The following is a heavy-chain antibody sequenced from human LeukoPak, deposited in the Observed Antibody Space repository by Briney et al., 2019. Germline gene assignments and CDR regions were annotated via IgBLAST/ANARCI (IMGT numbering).Heavy chain of an antibody. CDR1: GFTFSSYA. J-gene: IGHJ4*02. CDR3: AEADSYGFLPFSDY. V-gene: IGHV3-23*01. CDR2: ISGSGGSK. Sequence: GGSLRLSCAASGFTFSSYAMSWVRQAPGKGLEWVSAISGSGGSKYYADSVKGRFTISRDNSKNTLYLQMNSLRAEDTAVYYCAEADSYGFLPFSDYWGQGTLVTVSS. D-gene: IGHD5-18*01.